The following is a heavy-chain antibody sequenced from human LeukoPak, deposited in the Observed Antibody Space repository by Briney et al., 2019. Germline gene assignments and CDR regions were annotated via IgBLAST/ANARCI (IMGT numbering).Heavy chain of an antibody. D-gene: IGHD2-8*01. J-gene: IGHJ5*02. Sequence: GASVKVSCKASGYTFTSYDINWVRQATGQGLEWMGWMNPNSGNTGYAQKFQGRVTMTRNTSISTAYVELSSLRSEDTAVYYCASAGHCANGVCRNWFGPWGQGILVTVSS. CDR3: ASAGHCANGVCRNWFGP. V-gene: IGHV1-8*01. CDR2: MNPNSGNT. CDR1: GYTFTSYD.